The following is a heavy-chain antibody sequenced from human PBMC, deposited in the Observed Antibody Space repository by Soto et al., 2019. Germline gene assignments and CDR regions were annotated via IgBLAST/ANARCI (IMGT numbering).Heavy chain of an antibody. CDR1: GCTFTSYG. CDR2: ISAYNGNT. J-gene: IGHJ5*02. Sequence: ASVKVSCKASGCTFTSYGISWVRQAPGQGLEWMGWISAYNGNTNYAQKLQGRVTMTTDTSTSTAYMELRSLRSDDTAVYYCARDLYDSRTNWIDPWGQGTLVTFSS. V-gene: IGHV1-18*01. D-gene: IGHD3-3*01. CDR3: ARDLYDSRTNWIDP.